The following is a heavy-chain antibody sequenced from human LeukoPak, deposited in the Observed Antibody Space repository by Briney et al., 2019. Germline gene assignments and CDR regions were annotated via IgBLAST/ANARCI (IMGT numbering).Heavy chain of an antibody. D-gene: IGHD3-10*01. J-gene: IGHJ4*02. CDR1: GFTFSSYG. CDR2: ISYDGSNK. Sequence: GGSLRLSCAASGFTFSSYGMHWVRQAPGKGLEWVAVISYDGSNKYYADSVKGRFTISRDNSKNTLYLQMNSLRDEDTAVYYCARDAANYYGSGSYYTDGGQGTLVTVSS. CDR3: ARDAANYYGSGSYYTD. V-gene: IGHV3-30*03.